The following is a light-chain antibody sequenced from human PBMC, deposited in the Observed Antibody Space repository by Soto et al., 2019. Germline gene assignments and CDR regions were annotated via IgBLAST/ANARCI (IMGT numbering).Light chain of an antibody. CDR2: LEGSGNY. V-gene: IGLV4-60*03. Sequence: QSVLTQSSSASASLGSSVKLTCTLSSGHSSYIIAWHQQQPGKAPRYLMKLEGSGNYNKGSGVPDRFSGSSSGADRYLTISNLQSEDEADYYCETWNSKPHVFGNGTKDTAL. J-gene: IGLJ1*01. CDR3: ETWNSKPHV. CDR1: SGHSSYI.